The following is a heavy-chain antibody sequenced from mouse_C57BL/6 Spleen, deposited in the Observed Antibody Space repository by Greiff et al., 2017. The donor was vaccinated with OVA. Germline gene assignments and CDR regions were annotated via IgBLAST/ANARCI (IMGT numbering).Heavy chain of an antibody. V-gene: IGHV1-39*01. D-gene: IGHD2-2*01. CDR2: INPNYGTT. J-gene: IGHJ4*01. Sequence: EVQLQQSGPELVKPGASVKISCKASGYSFTDYNMNWVKQSNGKSLEWIGVINPNYGTTSYNQKFKGKATLTVDQSSSTAYMQLNSLTSEDSAVYYGARKAFDGYDDRYYAMDYWGQGTSVTVSS. CDR3: ARKAFDGYDDRYYAMDY. CDR1: GYSFTDYN.